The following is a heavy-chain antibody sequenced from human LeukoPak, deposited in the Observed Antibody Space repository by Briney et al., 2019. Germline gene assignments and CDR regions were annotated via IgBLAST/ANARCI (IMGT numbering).Heavy chain of an antibody. J-gene: IGHJ4*02. CDR3: ARDHPHYYYDTSGYYDY. V-gene: IGHV4-61*02. CDR2: IYTSGTT. D-gene: IGHD3-22*01. CDR1: GGSINSGAYY. Sequence: SQTLSLTCTVSGGSINSGAYYWSWIRQPAGKGLEWIGCIYTSGTTNYNPSLKSRLTISTDTSKNQFSLKLSSVTAADTAVYYCARDHPHYYYDTSGYYDYWGQGILVTVSS.